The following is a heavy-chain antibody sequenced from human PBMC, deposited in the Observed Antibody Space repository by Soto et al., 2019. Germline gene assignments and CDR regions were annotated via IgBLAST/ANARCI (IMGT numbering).Heavy chain of an antibody. CDR2: IFPRDSDT. CDR3: ARLGSVLQPFDY. J-gene: IGHJ4*02. Sequence: GESLKTPCQTSGYPFTNYWIGRVRHMPGRGLEWMGLIFPRDSDTSYNSSFAGQVTLPSDRPIATAYLQWTRLKASDTAIYFCARLGSVLQPFDYWGQGTLVTVSS. D-gene: IGHD4-4*01. CDR1: GYPFTNYW. V-gene: IGHV5-51*01.